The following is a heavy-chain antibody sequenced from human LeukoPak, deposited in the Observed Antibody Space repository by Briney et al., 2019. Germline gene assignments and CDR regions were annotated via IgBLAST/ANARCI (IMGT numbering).Heavy chain of an antibody. D-gene: IGHD6-19*01. V-gene: IGHV3-30*18. Sequence: GGSLRLSCAASGFTFSSYGMHWVRQAPGKGLEWVAVISYDGSNKYYADSVKGRFTISRDNYKNTLYLEMNSLRAEDTAVYYCAKDLEIQNEQWLVRDKYYYYGMDVWGQGTTVTVSS. CDR2: ISYDGSNK. J-gene: IGHJ6*02. CDR1: GFTFSSYG. CDR3: AKDLEIQNEQWLVRDKYYYYGMDV.